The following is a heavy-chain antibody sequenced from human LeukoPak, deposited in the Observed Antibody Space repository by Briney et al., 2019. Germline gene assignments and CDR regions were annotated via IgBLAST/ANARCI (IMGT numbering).Heavy chain of an antibody. CDR3: ARVEHYYDSSGYPFDY. CDR2: INHSGST. D-gene: IGHD3-22*01. Sequence: SETLSLTCAVYGGSFSGYYWSWIGQPQGKGLEWIGEINHSGSTNYNPSLKSRVTISVDTSKNQFSLKLSSVTAADTAVYYCARVEHYYDSSGYPFDYWGQGTLVTVSS. CDR1: GGSFSGYY. J-gene: IGHJ4*02. V-gene: IGHV4-34*01.